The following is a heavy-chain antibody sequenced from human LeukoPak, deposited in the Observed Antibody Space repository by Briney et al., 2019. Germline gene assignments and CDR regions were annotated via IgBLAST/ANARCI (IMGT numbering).Heavy chain of an antibody. Sequence: GGSLRLSCAASGFTFSSYAMGWVRQAPGKGLEWVSAISGSGGSTYYADSVKGRFTISRDNSKNTLYLQMNSLRAEDTAVYYCAKDSREYGSGSYSRYWGQGTLVTVSS. CDR1: GFTFSSYA. CDR3: AKDSREYGSGSYSRY. V-gene: IGHV3-23*01. D-gene: IGHD3-10*01. J-gene: IGHJ4*02. CDR2: ISGSGGST.